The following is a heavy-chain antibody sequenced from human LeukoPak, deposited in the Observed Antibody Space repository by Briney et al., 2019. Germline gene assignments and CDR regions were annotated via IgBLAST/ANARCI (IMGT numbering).Heavy chain of an antibody. Sequence: PGGSLRLSCAASGFTFNTYTMNWVRQAPGKGLEWVSYISGSSGIIDYADSVRGRFTISRDNAKNSLYLQMNSLRAEDTAVYYCARHYGPWGQGTLVTVSS. D-gene: IGHD3-16*01. J-gene: IGHJ4*02. CDR1: GFTFNTYT. CDR3: ARHYGP. V-gene: IGHV3-48*01. CDR2: ISGSSGII.